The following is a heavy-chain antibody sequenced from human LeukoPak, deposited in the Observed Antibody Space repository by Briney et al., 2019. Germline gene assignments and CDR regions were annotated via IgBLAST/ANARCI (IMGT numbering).Heavy chain of an antibody. CDR2: IIPIFGTA. Sequence: GASVKVSCKASGGTFSSYAISWVRQAPGQGLEWMGGIIPIFGTANYAQKFQGRVTITADKSTSTAYMELSSLRSEDTAVYYCALFQDYVWGSPPGPWGQGTLVTVSS. V-gene: IGHV1-69*06. J-gene: IGHJ5*02. CDR1: GGTFSSYA. D-gene: IGHD3-16*01. CDR3: ALFQDYVWGSPPGP.